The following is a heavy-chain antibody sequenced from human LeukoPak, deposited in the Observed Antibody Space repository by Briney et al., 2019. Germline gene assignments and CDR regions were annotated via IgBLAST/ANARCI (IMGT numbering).Heavy chain of an antibody. J-gene: IGHJ4*02. CDR2: ISAYNGNT. CDR3: ASEGPGDLAY. D-gene: IGHD4-17*01. V-gene: IGHV1-18*01. CDR1: GYTFTSYG. Sequence: GASVKVSCKASGYTFTSYGISWVRQAPGQGLEWMGWISAYNGNTNYAQKLQGRVTMTTDTSTSTAYMELLRSDDTAVYYCASEGPGDLAYWGQGTLVTVSS.